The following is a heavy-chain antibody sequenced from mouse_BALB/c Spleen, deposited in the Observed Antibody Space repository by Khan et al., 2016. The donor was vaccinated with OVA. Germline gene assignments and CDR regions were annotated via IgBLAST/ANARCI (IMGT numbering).Heavy chain of an antibody. CDR1: GFSLTSYG. J-gene: IGHJ4*01. Sequence: QVQLKQSGPGLVAPSQSLSITCTVSGFSLTSYGVHWVRQPPGQGLEWLVVIWSDGSTNYNSVLKSRLSISKDNSKSQVFLKMNSLQTDDTAIYYGARWCESDSSLYAMDYWGQGTSVTVSS. V-gene: IGHV2-6*02. CDR2: IWSDGST. CDR3: ARWCESDSSLYAMDY. D-gene: IGHD1-3*01.